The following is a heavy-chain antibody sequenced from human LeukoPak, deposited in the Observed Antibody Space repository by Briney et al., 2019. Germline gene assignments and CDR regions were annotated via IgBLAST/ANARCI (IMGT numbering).Heavy chain of an antibody. V-gene: IGHV1-24*01. J-gene: IGHJ4*02. Sequence: GASVKVSCKVSGYTLTELSMHWARQAPGKGLEWMGGFDPEDGETIYAQKFQGRVTMTEDTSTDTAYMELSSLRSEDTAVYYCATSVLRFLEWLPIFDYWGQGTLVTVSS. CDR1: GYTLTELS. CDR3: ATSVLRFLEWLPIFDY. D-gene: IGHD3-3*01. CDR2: FDPEDGET.